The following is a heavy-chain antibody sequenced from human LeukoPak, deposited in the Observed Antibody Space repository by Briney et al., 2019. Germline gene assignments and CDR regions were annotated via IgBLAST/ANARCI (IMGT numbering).Heavy chain of an antibody. Sequence: SETLSLTCTVSGGSLSSYYWSWLRQPPGKGLEGIGYIYYSGSTNYNPSLTSRVTISVDTSKNQFSLKLSSETAADTAVYYCARGRHSSGWFWGQGTLVTVSS. CDR2: IYYSGST. D-gene: IGHD6-19*01. CDR1: GGSLSSYY. CDR3: ARGRHSSGWF. J-gene: IGHJ4*02. V-gene: IGHV4-59*01.